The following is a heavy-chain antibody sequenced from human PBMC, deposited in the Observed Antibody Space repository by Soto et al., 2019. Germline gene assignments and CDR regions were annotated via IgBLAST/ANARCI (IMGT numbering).Heavy chain of an antibody. CDR2: IYYRGST. D-gene: IGHD2-15*01. J-gene: IGHJ4*02. Sequence: QVQLQESGPGLVKPSETLSLTCTVSGGSISDYYWSWIRQPPGKGLEYIGYIYYRGSTNYNPSLKSRATISVDTSKNQFSLKLSSVTAADTAVYYCARLGCSGGSCPFDYWGQGTLVTVSS. CDR1: GGSISDYY. CDR3: ARLGCSGGSCPFDY. V-gene: IGHV4-59*08.